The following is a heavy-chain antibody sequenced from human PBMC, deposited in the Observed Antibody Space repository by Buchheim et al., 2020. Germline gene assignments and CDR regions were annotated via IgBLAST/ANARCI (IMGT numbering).Heavy chain of an antibody. CDR3: ARDLSGSQDY. J-gene: IGHJ4*02. V-gene: IGHV3-74*01. D-gene: IGHD1-26*01. CDR2: INEDGSFT. Sequence: EVQLEESGGGLVQPGGSLRLSCAASGFTLRTYWMRWVRQAPGKGLEWVSRINEDGSFTNYADSVKGRFTISRDNAENTLYFQMTSLRVEDTAMYYCARDLSGSQDYWGQGTL. CDR1: GFTLRTYW.